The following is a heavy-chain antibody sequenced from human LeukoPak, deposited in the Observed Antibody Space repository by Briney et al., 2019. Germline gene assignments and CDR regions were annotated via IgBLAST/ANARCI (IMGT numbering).Heavy chain of an antibody. V-gene: IGHV1-46*03. CDR3: ASDGYSSGWYVLDY. CDR2: NNPGGGST. D-gene: IGHD6-19*01. CDR1: GYIFISHY. Sequence: ASVKVSCKASGYIFISHYMHWVRQAPGQGLEWRGINNPGGGSTSYAQKFQGRVTMTRDTSTSTVYMELSSLRSEDTAVYYCASDGYSSGWYVLDYWGQGTLVTVCS. J-gene: IGHJ4*02.